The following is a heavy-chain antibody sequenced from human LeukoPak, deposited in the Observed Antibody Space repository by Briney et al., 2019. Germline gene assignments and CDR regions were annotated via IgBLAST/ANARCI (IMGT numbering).Heavy chain of an antibody. V-gene: IGHV3-33*06. CDR2: IWYDGSNK. CDR3: AKDRGSEYYFDY. J-gene: IGHJ4*02. D-gene: IGHD3-10*01. Sequence: GGSLGLSCAASGFTFSSYGMHWVRQAPGKGLEWVAVIWYDGSNKYYADSVKGRFTISRDNSKNTLYLQMNSLRAEDTAVYYCAKDRGSEYYFDYWGQGTLVTVSS. CDR1: GFTFSSYG.